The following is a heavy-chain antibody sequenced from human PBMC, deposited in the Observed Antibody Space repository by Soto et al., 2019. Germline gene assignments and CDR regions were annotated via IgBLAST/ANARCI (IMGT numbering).Heavy chain of an antibody. V-gene: IGHV3-30*18. J-gene: IGHJ4*02. CDR3: AKDLPPGAVAGTGYDY. Sequence: HPGGSLRLSCAASGFTFSSYGMHWVRQAPGKGLEWVAVISYDGSNIYYVDSVKGRFTISRDNSKNTLYLQMNSLRAEDTAVYYCAKDLPPGAVAGTGYDYWGQGALVTVSS. CDR1: GFTFSSYG. D-gene: IGHD6-19*01. CDR2: ISYDGSNI.